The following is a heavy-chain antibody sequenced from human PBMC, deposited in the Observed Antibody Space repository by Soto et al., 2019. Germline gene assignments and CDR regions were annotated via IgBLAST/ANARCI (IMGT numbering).Heavy chain of an antibody. CDR1: GFTFSSYA. CDR2: ISGSGSST. CDR3: AKEGSRGIYYDSGGSRLMDAFDI. D-gene: IGHD3-22*01. J-gene: IGHJ3*02. Sequence: EVQLLESGGGLVQPGGSLRLSCAASGFTFSSYAMSWVRQAPGKGLEWVSGISGSGSSTYYADSVKGRFTISRDNSKNTLYLQVNSRRAEDTALYYCAKEGSRGIYYDSGGSRLMDAFDIWGQGTMVTVSS. V-gene: IGHV3-23*01.